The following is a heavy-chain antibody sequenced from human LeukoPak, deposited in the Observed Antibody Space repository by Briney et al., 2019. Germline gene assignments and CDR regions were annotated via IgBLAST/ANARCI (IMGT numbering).Heavy chain of an antibody. V-gene: IGHV3-48*01. Sequence: GGSLRLSCAASGFTFSNYNMNWVRQPPGKGLQWVSYISSSSNIIYYADSVKGRFTISRDDAKNSLFLQMNSLRAEDTAVYYCARDFAREFTIDYWGQGTLVTVSS. CDR1: GFTFSNYN. CDR3: ARDFAREFTIDY. J-gene: IGHJ4*02. CDR2: ISSSSNII. D-gene: IGHD3-10*01.